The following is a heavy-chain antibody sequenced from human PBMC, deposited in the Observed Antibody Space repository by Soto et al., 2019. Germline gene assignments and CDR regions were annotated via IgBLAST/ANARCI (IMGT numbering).Heavy chain of an antibody. V-gene: IGHV2-5*02. D-gene: IGHD2-2*01. CDR3: AHRKGGYCSSTSCQGYFDP. J-gene: IGHJ5*02. Sequence: SGPTLVNPTQTLTLTCTFSGFSLDTFGVGVAWIRQPPGKALEWLAAIYWDDDKRYSPSLENKVTISKDTSKNQVLLTLTNVDSVDTATYYCAHRKGGYCSSTSCQGYFDPWGQGTPVTVSS. CDR2: IYWDDDK. CDR1: GFSLDTFGVG.